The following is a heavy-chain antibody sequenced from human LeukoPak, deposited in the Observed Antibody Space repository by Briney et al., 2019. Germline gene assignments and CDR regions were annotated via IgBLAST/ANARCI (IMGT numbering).Heavy chain of an antibody. CDR1: GYSISNDYY. D-gene: IGHD2-2*02. CDR3: ARLSGAPVRHPIYHFDY. V-gene: IGHV4-38-2*01. Sequence: SETLSLTCAVSGYSISNDYYWGWVRQPPGKGLEWIGNVYHSGSTYKNSSLKSRLTMSLDTSKNQFSLKLISVTAADTAMYYCARLSGAPVRHPIYHFDYWGQGTLVTVS. J-gene: IGHJ4*02. CDR2: VYHSGST.